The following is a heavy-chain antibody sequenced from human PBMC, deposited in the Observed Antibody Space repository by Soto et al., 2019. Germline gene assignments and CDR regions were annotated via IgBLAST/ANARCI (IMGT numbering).Heavy chain of an antibody. V-gene: IGHV4-31*03. J-gene: IGHJ2*01. D-gene: IGHD2-2*01. Sequence: QVQLQESGPGLVKPSQTLSLTCTVSGGSISSGGSYWSWIRQSPGKGLEWIGYIYDSGTTYYNPSLKSRVSISLDTSKNRFSLKLSSVTAADTAIDYCASGHCFSSSCSYLDLWGRGTLVTVSS. CDR3: ASGHCFSSSCSYLDL. CDR1: GGSISSGGSY. CDR2: IYDSGTT.